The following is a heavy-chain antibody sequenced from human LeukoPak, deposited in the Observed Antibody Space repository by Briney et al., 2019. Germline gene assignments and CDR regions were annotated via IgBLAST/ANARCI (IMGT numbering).Heavy chain of an antibody. D-gene: IGHD3-3*01. CDR3: AKEFTIFGVGEVEFDY. CDR1: GFTFSSYE. Sequence: GGSLRLSCAASGFTFSSYEMNWVRQAPGKGLEWVSAISGSGGSTYYADSVKGRFTISRDNSKNTLYLQMNSLRAEDTAVYYCAKEFTIFGVGEVEFDYWGQGTLVTVSS. CDR2: ISGSGGST. V-gene: IGHV3-23*01. J-gene: IGHJ4*02.